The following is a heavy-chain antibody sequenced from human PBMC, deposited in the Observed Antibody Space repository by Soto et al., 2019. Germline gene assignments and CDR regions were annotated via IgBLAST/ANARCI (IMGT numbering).Heavy chain of an antibody. J-gene: IGHJ3*02. CDR2: IYYSGST. CDR3: ARDRITIFGVPGHIDAFDI. CDR1: GGSISSGGYY. D-gene: IGHD3-3*01. Sequence: SETLSLTCTVSGGSISSGGYYWSWIRHHPGKGLEWIGYIYYSGSTYYNPSLKSRVTISVDTSKNQFSLKLSSVTAADTAVYYCARDRITIFGVPGHIDAFDIWGQGTMVTVSS. V-gene: IGHV4-30-4*08.